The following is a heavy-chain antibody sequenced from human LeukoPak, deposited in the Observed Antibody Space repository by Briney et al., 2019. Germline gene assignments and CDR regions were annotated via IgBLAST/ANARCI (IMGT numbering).Heavy chain of an antibody. CDR2: IYSTGSA. J-gene: IGHJ4*01. Sequence: SETLSLTCSVSGSSINNNFWTWIRQPPGKGLEWIGHIYSTGSANYNPSLKSRVLISGDTSKNQISLKLTSVTAADTAVYFCARHRDYYDTWGHGTLVTVSS. CDR1: GSSINNNF. D-gene: IGHD3-22*01. CDR3: ARHRDYYDT. V-gene: IGHV4-59*08.